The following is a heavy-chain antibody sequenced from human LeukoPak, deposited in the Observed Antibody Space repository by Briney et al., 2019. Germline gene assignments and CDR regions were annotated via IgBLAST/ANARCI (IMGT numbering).Heavy chain of an antibody. CDR1: GITLSNYG. Sequence: GGSLRLSCAVSGITLSNYGTSWVRQAPGKGLEWVAGISDRGSRTNYADSVKGRFTISTDHPKNTLYLQMNSLRAEDTAVYFCAKRGVVIRVILVGFHKEAYYFDSWGQGALVTVSS. CDR3: AKRGVVIRVILVGFHKEAYYFDS. D-gene: IGHD3-22*01. CDR2: ISDRGSRT. J-gene: IGHJ4*02. V-gene: IGHV3-23*01.